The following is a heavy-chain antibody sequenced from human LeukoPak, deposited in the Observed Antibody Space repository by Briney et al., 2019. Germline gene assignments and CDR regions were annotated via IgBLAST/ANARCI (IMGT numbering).Heavy chain of an antibody. V-gene: IGHV4-34*01. Sequence: SETLSLTCAVYGGSFSGYYWSWIRQPPGKGLEWIGEINHSGSTNYNPSLKSRVTISVDTSKNQFSLKLSSVTAADRAVYYCARGDYYDSSGYYSCFDIWGQGTMVTVSS. CDR1: GGSFSGYY. J-gene: IGHJ3*02. D-gene: IGHD3-22*01. CDR3: ARGDYYDSSGYYSCFDI. CDR2: INHSGST.